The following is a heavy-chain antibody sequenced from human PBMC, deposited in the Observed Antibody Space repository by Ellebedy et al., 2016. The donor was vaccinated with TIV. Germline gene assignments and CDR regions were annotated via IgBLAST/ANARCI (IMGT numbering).Heavy chain of an antibody. CDR1: GESFSDYY. D-gene: IGHD1-14*01. CDR3: ARSGHQGIFY. CDR2: INHSGGT. J-gene: IGHJ4*02. Sequence: SETLSLTXAVYGESFSDYYWNWIRQPPGKGLEWIGEINHSGGTNYNPSLKSRVTISVDTSKNQLSLKLSSVTAADTAVYYCARSGHQGIFYWGQGTLVTVSS. V-gene: IGHV4-34*01.